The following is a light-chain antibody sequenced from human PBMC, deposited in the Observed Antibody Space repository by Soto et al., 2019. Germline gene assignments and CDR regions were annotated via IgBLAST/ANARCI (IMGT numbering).Light chain of an antibody. Sequence: DIQMTQSPSSLSASVGDRVTITCRASQSIVTYFNWYLQKPGKAPKLLIYAASNLQSGVSSRFSGSGSGTDFTLTISSLQPEDFATYFCQQSYSTPPWTFGQGTKVEIK. V-gene: IGKV1-39*01. CDR2: AAS. CDR1: QSIVTY. CDR3: QQSYSTPPWT. J-gene: IGKJ1*01.